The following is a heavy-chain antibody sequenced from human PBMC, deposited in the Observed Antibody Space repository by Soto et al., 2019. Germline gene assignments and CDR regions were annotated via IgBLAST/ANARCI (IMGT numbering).Heavy chain of an antibody. CDR3: ARDFCSGGSCFPYFGY. D-gene: IGHD2-15*01. Sequence: SETLSLTXAVSGGSISSSNWWSWVRQPPGKGLEWLGEIYHSGSINYNPSLKSRVTISVDKSKNQFSLRLSSLTAADTAIYYCARDFCSGGSCFPYFGYWGQGTLVTVSS. CDR1: GGSISSSNW. J-gene: IGHJ4*02. V-gene: IGHV4-4*02. CDR2: IYHSGSI.